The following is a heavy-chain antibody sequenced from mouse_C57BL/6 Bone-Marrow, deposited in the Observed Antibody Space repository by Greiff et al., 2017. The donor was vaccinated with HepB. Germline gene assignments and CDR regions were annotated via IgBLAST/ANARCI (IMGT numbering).Heavy chain of an antibody. CDR2: ISYSGST. V-gene: IGHV3-8*01. D-gene: IGHD3-2*02. CDR1: GYSITSDY. CDR3: ARCSGFLFDY. J-gene: IGHJ2*01. Sequence: EVKLMESGPGLSKPSQTLSLTSSVTGYSITSDYWNWIRKFPGNRLEYMGFISYSGSTYYTPSLKSRISITRDTSKNQYYLQLNAVTTEDTATYYCARCSGFLFDYWGQGTTLTVSS.